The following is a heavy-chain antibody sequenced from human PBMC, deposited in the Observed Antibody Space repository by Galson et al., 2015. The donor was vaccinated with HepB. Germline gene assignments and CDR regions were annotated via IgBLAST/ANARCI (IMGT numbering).Heavy chain of an antibody. CDR3: ARVSCSGDARYSLEY. CDR1: GYTFITYG. D-gene: IGHD2-15*01. J-gene: IGHJ4*02. V-gene: IGHV1-18*01. CDR2: ISADYGNT. Sequence: SVKVSCKASGYTFITYGITWVRQAPGHGLEWMGWISADYGNTKYAQKFQGRVTMTADTSTSTAYLELRSLRSDDTALYYCARVSCSGDARYSLEYWGQGTLVTVSS.